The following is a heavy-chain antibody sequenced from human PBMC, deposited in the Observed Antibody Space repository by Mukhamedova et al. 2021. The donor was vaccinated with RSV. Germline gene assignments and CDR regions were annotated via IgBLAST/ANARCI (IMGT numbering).Heavy chain of an antibody. Sequence: VRQVPGKGLVWVSRINTDGSSTAYADSVKGRFTISRDNAKNTLYLQMNSLRAEDTAVYYCARRDRLDSWGQGTLVIVSS. J-gene: IGHJ5*01. V-gene: IGHV3-74*01. CDR3: ARRDRLDS. CDR2: INTDGSST. D-gene: IGHD1-14*01.